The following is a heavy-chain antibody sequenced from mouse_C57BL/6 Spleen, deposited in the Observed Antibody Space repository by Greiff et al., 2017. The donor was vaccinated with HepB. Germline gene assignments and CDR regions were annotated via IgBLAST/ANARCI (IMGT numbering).Heavy chain of an antibody. V-gene: IGHV3-6*01. CDR3: ARKGGSYYFDY. CDR1: GYSITSGYY. J-gene: IGHJ2*01. Sequence: VQLKESGPGLVKPSQSLSLTCSVTGYSITSGYYWNWIRQFPGNKLEWMGYISYDGSNNYNPSLKNRISITRDTSKNQFFLKLNSVTTEDTATYYCARKGGSYYFDYWGQGTTLTVSS. CDR2: ISYDGSN.